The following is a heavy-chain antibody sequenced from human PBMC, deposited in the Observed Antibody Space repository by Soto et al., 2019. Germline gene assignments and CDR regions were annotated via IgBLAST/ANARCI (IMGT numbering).Heavy chain of an antibody. Sequence: SPRLSCAASGFTFYDFTIHWVRQAPGKGLEWVSLISWDGGSTYYADSVKGRFTISRDNSKNSLYLQMNSLRTEDTALYYCAKDSVASPESYGMDVWGQGTTVTVSS. V-gene: IGHV3-43*01. D-gene: IGHD2-15*01. CDR2: ISWDGGST. CDR1: GFTFYDFT. CDR3: AKDSVASPESYGMDV. J-gene: IGHJ6*02.